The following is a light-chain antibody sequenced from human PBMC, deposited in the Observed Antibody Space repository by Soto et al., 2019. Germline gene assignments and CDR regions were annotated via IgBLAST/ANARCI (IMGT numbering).Light chain of an antibody. CDR2: DAS. CDR1: QSVSSSS. CDR3: QQYGSSPYT. Sequence: EIVLTQSPATLSLSPGERATLSCGASQSVSSSSLAWYQQKPGLAPRLLIYDASSRATGIPDRFSGSGSGTGFPLTSSRLEPEEFAVYYCQQYGSSPYTFGQGTKLDLK. J-gene: IGKJ2*01. V-gene: IGKV3D-20*01.